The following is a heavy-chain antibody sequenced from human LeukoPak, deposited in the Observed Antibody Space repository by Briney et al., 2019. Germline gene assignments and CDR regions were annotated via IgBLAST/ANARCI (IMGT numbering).Heavy chain of an antibody. Sequence: GGSLRLSCAASGFTFSRYGMHWVRQAPGKGLEWVAVISYDGSNKYYADSVKGRFTISRDNSKNTLYLQMNSLRAEDTAAYYCAKDDDGSGSYYVDYWGQGTLVTVSS. CDR2: ISYDGSNK. D-gene: IGHD3-10*01. CDR3: AKDDDGSGSYYVDY. V-gene: IGHV3-30*18. J-gene: IGHJ4*02. CDR1: GFTFSRYG.